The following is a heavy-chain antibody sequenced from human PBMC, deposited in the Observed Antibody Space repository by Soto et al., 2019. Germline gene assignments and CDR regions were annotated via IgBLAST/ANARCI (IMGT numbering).Heavy chain of an antibody. D-gene: IGHD2-2*01. CDR1: GYTFTSYG. CDR3: ASAVPAAPRGGSYGMDV. CDR2: ISAYNGNT. J-gene: IGHJ6*02. V-gene: IGHV1-18*01. Sequence: ASVKVSCKASGYTFTSYGISWVRQAPGQGLEWMGWISAYNGNTNYAQKLQDRVTMTTDTSTSTAYMELRSLRSDDTAVYYCASAVPAAPRGGSYGMDVWGQGTTVTVSS.